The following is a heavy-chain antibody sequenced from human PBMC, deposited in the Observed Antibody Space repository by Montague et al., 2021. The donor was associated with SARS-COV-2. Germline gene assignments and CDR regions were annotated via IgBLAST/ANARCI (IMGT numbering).Heavy chain of an antibody. CDR1: GFSLSTSGMC. V-gene: IGHV2-5*08. J-gene: IGHJ4*02. D-gene: IGHD3-10*01. CDR2: IYWDDDR. CDR3: AHLVGYGWGSYNDY. Sequence: PALVKPTPTLTLTCTFSGFSLSTSGMCVSWIRQPPGKALEWLALIYWDDDRRYSPSLKSRLTITKDTSKNQVVLTLTNMDPVDTATYYCAHLVGYGWGSYNDYWGQGTLVTVSS.